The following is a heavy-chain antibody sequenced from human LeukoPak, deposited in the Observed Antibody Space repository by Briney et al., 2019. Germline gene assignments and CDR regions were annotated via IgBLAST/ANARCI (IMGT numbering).Heavy chain of an antibody. CDR3: ASGERWLQPIDY. CDR2: IYSGGST. CDR1: GFTFSNYA. J-gene: IGHJ4*02. Sequence: PGKSLRLSCAASGFTFSNYAMSWVRQAPGKGLEWVSVIYSGGSTYYADSVKGRFTISRDNSKNTLYLQMNSLRAEDTAVYYCASGERWLQPIDYWGQGTLVTVSS. D-gene: IGHD5-24*01. V-gene: IGHV3-66*01.